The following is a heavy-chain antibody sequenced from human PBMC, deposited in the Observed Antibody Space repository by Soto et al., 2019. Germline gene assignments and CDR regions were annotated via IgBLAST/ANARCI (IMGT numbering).Heavy chain of an antibody. CDR3: ARGRMVRGVITLDDYYYYYMDV. V-gene: IGHV1-2*04. Sequence: EASVKVSCKASGYTFTGYYMHWVRQAPGQGLEWMGWINPNSGGTNYAQKFQGWVTMTRDTSISTAYMELSRLRSDDTAVYYCARGRMVRGVITLDDYYYYYMDVWGKGTTVTVSS. D-gene: IGHD3-10*01. CDR2: INPNSGGT. J-gene: IGHJ6*03. CDR1: GYTFTGYY.